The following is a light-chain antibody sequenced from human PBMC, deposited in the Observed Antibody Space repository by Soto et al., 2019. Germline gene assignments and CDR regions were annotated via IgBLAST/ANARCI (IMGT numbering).Light chain of an antibody. CDR1: TGAVTSNHH. CDR3: LLSYNAARV. Sequence: QAVVTQEPSLTVSPGGTVTLTCGSSTGAVTSNHHPYWFQQKAGQAPRTLIYDTSNKHSWTPARFSGSLLGDKAALTLSGAQPEEEAQYYCLLSYNAARVFGGGTKLTAL. V-gene: IGLV7-46*01. J-gene: IGLJ2*01. CDR2: DTS.